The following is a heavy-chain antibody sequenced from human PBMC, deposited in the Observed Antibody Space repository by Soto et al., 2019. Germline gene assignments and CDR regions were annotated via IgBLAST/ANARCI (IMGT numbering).Heavy chain of an antibody. Sequence: GSLRLSCVVSGFAFNNHSMAWVRQAPGKGLEWVASISTTSTYKYHADSMKGRITVSRDNSQNSLFLQMDRLRVDDTAVYYCVRGPRWLQPYYFDSWGQGTRVTVSS. CDR1: GFAFNNHS. D-gene: IGHD6-19*01. CDR2: ISTTSTYK. J-gene: IGHJ4*02. CDR3: VRGPRWLQPYYFDS. V-gene: IGHV3-21*01.